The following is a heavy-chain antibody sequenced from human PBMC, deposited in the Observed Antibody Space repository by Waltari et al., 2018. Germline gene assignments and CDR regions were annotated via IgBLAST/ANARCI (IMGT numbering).Heavy chain of an antibody. D-gene: IGHD5-18*01. Sequence: QVQLVQSGAVVKKTGSSVKVSCKASGGTFSSYAISWVRQAPGQGLGWMGGINPSFGTANYAQQVQCRVTITADESTSTAYMELSSLRSEDTAVYYLAVGIQLWQACAFDIWGQGTMVTVSS. J-gene: IGHJ3*02. CDR3: AVGIQLWQACAFDI. V-gene: IGHV1-69*01. CDR2: INPSFGTA. CDR1: GGTFSSYA.